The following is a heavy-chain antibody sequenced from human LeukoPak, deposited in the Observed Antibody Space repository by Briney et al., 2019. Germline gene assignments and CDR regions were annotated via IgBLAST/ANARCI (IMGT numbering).Heavy chain of an antibody. CDR3: ARGDGYCSAGSCSHFDY. CDR2: INGDGRNT. Sequence: GGSLRLSCAASGFTFSTYWMHWVRQAPGKGLVWVSRINGDGRNTNYADSVKGRFTISRDNAKNTLYLQMHSLRAEDTAVYYCARGDGYCSAGSCSHFDYWGQGTLVTVFS. J-gene: IGHJ4*02. V-gene: IGHV3-74*01. D-gene: IGHD2-15*01. CDR1: GFTFSTYW.